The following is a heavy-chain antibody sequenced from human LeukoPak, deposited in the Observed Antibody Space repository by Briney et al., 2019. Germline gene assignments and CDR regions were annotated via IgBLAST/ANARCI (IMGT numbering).Heavy chain of an antibody. CDR3: AELGITMIGGV. CDR1: GFTFSTYW. D-gene: IGHD3-10*02. V-gene: IGHV3-48*03. Sequence: GGSLSLSCEGSGFTFSTYWMTWVRQAPGKGLEWVSYISSSGSTIYYADSVKGRFTISRDNAKNSLYLQMNSLRAEDTAVYYCAELGITMIGGVWGKGTTVTISS. CDR2: ISSSGSTI. J-gene: IGHJ6*04.